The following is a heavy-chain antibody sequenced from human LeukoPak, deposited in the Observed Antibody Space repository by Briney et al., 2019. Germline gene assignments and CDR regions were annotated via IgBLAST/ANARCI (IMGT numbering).Heavy chain of an antibody. D-gene: IGHD6-13*01. CDR1: GFTFTNYA. J-gene: IGHJ4*02. CDR3: AKDKGSESSWTFDY. CDR2: ISGSGGST. V-gene: IGHV3-23*01. Sequence: PGGSLRLSCAASGFTFTNYAMSWVRQAPGKGLEWVSGISGSGGSTYYADSVKGRFTISRDNSKSTLSLQMNSLRAEDTAVYYCAKDKGSESSWTFDYWGQGTLVTVSS.